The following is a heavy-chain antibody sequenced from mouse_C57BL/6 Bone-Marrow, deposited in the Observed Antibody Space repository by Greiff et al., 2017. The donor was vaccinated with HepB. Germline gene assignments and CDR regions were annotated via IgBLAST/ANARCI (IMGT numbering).Heavy chain of an antibody. CDR2: IYPRSGNT. V-gene: IGHV1-81*01. CDR1: GYTFTSYG. J-gene: IGHJ4*01. D-gene: IGHD2-4*01. Sequence: VQLQESGAELARPGASVKLSCKASGYTFTSYGISWVKQRTGQGLEWIGEIYPRSGNTYYNEKFKGKATLTADKSSSTAYMELRSLTSEDSAVYFCARLYYDYPYAMDYWGQGTSVTVSS. CDR3: ARLYYDYPYAMDY.